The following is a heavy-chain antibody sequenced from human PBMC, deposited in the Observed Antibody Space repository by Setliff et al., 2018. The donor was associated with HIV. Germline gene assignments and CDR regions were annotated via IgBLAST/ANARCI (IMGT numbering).Heavy chain of an antibody. D-gene: IGHD3-10*01. V-gene: IGHV1-69*10. Sequence: SVKVSCKASGGTSNTYAINWVRQAPGQGLEWMGQVITILDITSYAQKFQGRVTITADESTNTMYMELSSLRSDDAAVYYCAGPRGDEAFDVWGQGTMVTVSS. CDR3: AGPRGDEAFDV. J-gene: IGHJ3*01. CDR2: VITILDIT. CDR1: GGTSNTYA.